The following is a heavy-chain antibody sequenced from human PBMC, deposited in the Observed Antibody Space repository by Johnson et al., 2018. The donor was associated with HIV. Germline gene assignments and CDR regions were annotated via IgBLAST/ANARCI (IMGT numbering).Heavy chain of an antibody. D-gene: IGHD3-10*01. CDR3: ARTRHYYEAFDI. V-gene: IGHV3-30-3*01. Sequence: VQLVESGGGVVQPGRSLRVSCGASGFTFSSHDMHWVRQAPGKGLEWVAVISYDGSNKYYADSVKGRFTISRDNSKNTLYLQMNSLRAEDTAVYYCARTRHYYEAFDIWGQGTMVTVSS. CDR2: ISYDGSNK. J-gene: IGHJ3*02. CDR1: GFTFSSHD.